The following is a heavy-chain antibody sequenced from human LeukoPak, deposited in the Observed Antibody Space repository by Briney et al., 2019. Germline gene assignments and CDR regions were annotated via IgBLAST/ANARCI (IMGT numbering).Heavy chain of an antibody. CDR2: IGTENAYT. V-gene: IGHV1-18*01. J-gene: IGHJ4*02. CDR1: GYTFNTYG. Sequence: ASVKVSCKASGYTFNTYGISWVRQAPGQGLEWMGWIGTENAYTIYAEKFQGRVTLTTDTSTTTVHMEPRSLRSDDTAVYYCARDRERGFDYWGQGSLVTVSS. CDR3: ARDRERGFDY. D-gene: IGHD5-24*01.